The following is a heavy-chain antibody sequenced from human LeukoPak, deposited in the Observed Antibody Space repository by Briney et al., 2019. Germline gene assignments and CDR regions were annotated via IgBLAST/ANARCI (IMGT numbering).Heavy chain of an antibody. J-gene: IGHJ4*02. Sequence: GGSLRLSCAASGFTFSSYSMNWVRQAPGKGLEWVSSISSSSNYIYYADSVKGRFTVSRDNAKNSLYLQMNSLRAEDTAVYYCARSMIVGGLDYWGQGTLVTVSS. CDR2: ISSSSNYI. CDR3: ARSMIVGGLDY. V-gene: IGHV3-21*01. D-gene: IGHD3-22*01. CDR1: GFTFSSYS.